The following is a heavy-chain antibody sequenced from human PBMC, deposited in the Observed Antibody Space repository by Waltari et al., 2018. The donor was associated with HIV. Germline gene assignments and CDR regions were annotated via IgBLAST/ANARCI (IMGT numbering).Heavy chain of an antibody. J-gene: IGHJ5*02. D-gene: IGHD6-13*01. Sequence: QVQLVQSGAEVKKPGASVKVPCKASGYTSNGYYMNWLRQAPGQGLEWMGRINPNSGATKYAQNFQGRVTMTSDTSISTAYMELNRLTSDDTAVYYCARESGYSSSWMYRWFDPWGQGTLVTVSS. CDR1: GYTSNGYY. CDR3: ARESGYSSSWMYRWFDP. CDR2: INPNSGAT. V-gene: IGHV1-2*06.